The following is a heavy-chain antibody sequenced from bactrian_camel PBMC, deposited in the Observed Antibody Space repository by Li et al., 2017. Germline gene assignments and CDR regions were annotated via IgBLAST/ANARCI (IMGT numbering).Heavy chain of an antibody. CDR2: IYIGDIGDIRGYNA. V-gene: IGHV3S40*01. Sequence: VQLVESGGGSVQAGGSLRLSCTHSGYTSSRHCMGWFRQAPGKEREGVASIYIGDIGDIRGYNAEYADSVKGRFTISEDNAKYTAYLQMDNLEPEDTAMYYCALDRLRCLTSTPFSFQDYKHWGQGTQVTVS. D-gene: IGHD2*01. CDR3: ALDRLRCLTSTPFSFQDYKH. J-gene: IGHJ4*01. CDR1: GYTSSRHC.